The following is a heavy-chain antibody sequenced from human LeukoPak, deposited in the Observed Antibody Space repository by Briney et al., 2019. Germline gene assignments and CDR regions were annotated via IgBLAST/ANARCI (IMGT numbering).Heavy chain of an antibody. CDR2: IHYSGST. CDR3: ARDAKNEYVWGSYP. V-gene: IGHV4-61*01. J-gene: IGHJ5*02. D-gene: IGHD3-16*01. CDR1: GGSDSSGSYY. Sequence: PSETLSLTCTVSGGSDSSGSYYWSWIRQPPGKGLEWIGYIHYSGSTKYNPSLKSRVTISVDTSKNQFSLKLSSVTAADTAVYYCARDAKNEYVWGSYPWGQGTLVTVSS.